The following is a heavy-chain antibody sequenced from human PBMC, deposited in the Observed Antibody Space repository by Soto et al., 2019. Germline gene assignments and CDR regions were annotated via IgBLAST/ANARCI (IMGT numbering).Heavy chain of an antibody. CDR2: IYTSGST. Sequence: TSGTLSLTCTVSGGSSSSYYWSWIRQPAGKGLEWIGRIYTSGSTNYNPSLKSRVTMSVDTSKNQFSLKLSSVTAADTAVYYCARHQGPVDFDYRGQAPLVTLSS. V-gene: IGHV4-4*07. CDR3: ARHQGPVDFDY. D-gene: IGHD5-12*01. J-gene: IGHJ4*02. CDR1: GGSSSSYY.